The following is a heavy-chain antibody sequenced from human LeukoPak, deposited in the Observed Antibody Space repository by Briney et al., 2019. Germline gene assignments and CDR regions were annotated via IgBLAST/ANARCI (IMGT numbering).Heavy chain of an antibody. CDR2: ISSSGSTI. CDR1: GFTFSSYE. Sequence: GGSLRLSCAASGFTFSSYEMNWVRQAPGKGLEWVSYISSSGSTIYYADSVKGRFTISRDNAKNSLYLQMNSLRAEDTAVYYCARGVPAAMRGYYYYGMDVWGQGTTVTVSS. V-gene: IGHV3-48*03. CDR3: ARGVPAAMRGYYYYGMDV. J-gene: IGHJ6*02. D-gene: IGHD2-2*01.